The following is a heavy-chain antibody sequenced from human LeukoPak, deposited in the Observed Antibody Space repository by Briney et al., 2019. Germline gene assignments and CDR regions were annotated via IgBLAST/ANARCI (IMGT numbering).Heavy chain of an antibody. CDR2: IRYDGSVN. J-gene: IGHJ4*02. V-gene: IGHV3-30*02. D-gene: IGHD3-22*01. CDR1: GFSFRSFG. CDR3: AKDHGHYSDGSGYHPLFYFDY. Sequence: GGSLRLSCAASGFSFRSFGMHWVRQAPGRGLEWVAFIRYDGSVNHYANSVKGRFTISRDNSKNMLHLQMNSLGAEDTAVYYCAKDHGHYSDGSGYHPLFYFDYWGQGTLVTVSS.